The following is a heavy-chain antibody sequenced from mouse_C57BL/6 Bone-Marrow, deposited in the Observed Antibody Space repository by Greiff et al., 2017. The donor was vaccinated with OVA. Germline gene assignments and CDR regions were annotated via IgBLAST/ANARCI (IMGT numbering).Heavy chain of an antibody. D-gene: IGHD2-3*01. CDR2: IYPGDGDT. CDR1: GYAFSSSW. V-gene: IGHV1-82*01. J-gene: IGHJ2*01. Sequence: QVQLQQSGPELVKPGASVKISCKASGYAFSSSWMNWVKQRPGKGLEWIGRIYPGDGDTNYNGKFKGKATLTADKSSSTAYMQLSSLTSEDSAVYFCARHEDGYYASYFDYLGQGTTLTVSS. CDR3: ARHEDGYYASYFDY.